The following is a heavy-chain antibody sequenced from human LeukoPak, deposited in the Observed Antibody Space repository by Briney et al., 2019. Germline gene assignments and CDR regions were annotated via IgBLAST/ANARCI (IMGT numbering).Heavy chain of an antibody. CDR2: IIPILGIA. D-gene: IGHD2-2*01. V-gene: IGHV1-69*04. J-gene: IGHJ5*02. CDR3: ARDQRLDCSSTSCHHNWFDP. CDR1: GGTFSSYT. Sequence: SVKVSYKASGGTFSSYTISWVRQAPGQGLEWMGRIIPILGIANYAQKFQGRVTITADKSTSTAYMELSSLRSEDTAVYYCARDQRLDCSSTSCHHNWFDPWGQGTLVTVSS.